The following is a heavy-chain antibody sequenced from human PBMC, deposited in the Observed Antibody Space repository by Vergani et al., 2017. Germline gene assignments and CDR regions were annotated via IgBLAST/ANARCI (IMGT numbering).Heavy chain of an antibody. CDR2: ISWNSGSI. Sequence: EVQLVESGGGLVQPGGSLRLSCAASGFTFSNFGMSWVRQAPGKGLEWVSGISWNSGSIGYADSVKGRFTISRDNAKNSLYLQMNSLRAEDTAVYYCARRSGGSYSYWYFDLWGRGTLVTVSS. CDR1: GFTFSNFG. CDR3: ARRSGGSYSYWYFDL. D-gene: IGHD2-15*01. J-gene: IGHJ2*01. V-gene: IGHV3-20*04.